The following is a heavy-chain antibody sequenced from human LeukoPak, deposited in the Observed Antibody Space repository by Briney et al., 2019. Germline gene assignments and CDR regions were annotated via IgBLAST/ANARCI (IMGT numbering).Heavy chain of an antibody. CDR3: AREKRGCSDGFYPESGFDY. D-gene: IGHD5-18*01. Sequence: ASVKVSCKASGYTFTSYGISWVRQAPGQGLEWMGWISAYNGNTNYAQKLQGRVTMTTDTSTSTAYMELRSLRSDDTAVYYCAREKRGCSDGFYPESGFDYWGQGTLVTVSS. J-gene: IGHJ4*02. CDR1: GYTFTSYG. V-gene: IGHV1-18*01. CDR2: ISAYNGNT.